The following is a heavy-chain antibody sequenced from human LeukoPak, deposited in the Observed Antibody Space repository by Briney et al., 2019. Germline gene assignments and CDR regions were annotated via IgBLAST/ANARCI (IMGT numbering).Heavy chain of an antibody. D-gene: IGHD2-2*01. CDR1: GGTFSSYA. CDR3: ASPRALYCSSTSCQTANGAFDI. V-gene: IGHV1-69*01. CDR2: IIPIFGTA. J-gene: IGHJ3*02. Sequence: SVKVSCKASGGTFSSYAISWVRQAPGQGPEWMGGIIPIFGTANYAQKFQGRVTITADESTSTAYMELSSLRSEDTAVYYCASPRALYCSSTSCQTANGAFDIWGQGTMVTVSS.